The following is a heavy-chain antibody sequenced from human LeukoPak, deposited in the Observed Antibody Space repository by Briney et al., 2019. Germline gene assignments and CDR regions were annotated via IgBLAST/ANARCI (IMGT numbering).Heavy chain of an antibody. D-gene: IGHD6-6*01. CDR2: ISGSGDST. V-gene: IGHV3-21*01. J-gene: IGHJ4*02. CDR3: ASSTVRPSIAARRVDY. CDR1: GFTFSTYA. Sequence: GGSLRLSCAASGFTFSTYAVNWVRQAPGKGLEWVSTISGSGDSTYYADSVRGRFTISRDNAKNSLYLQMNSLRAEDTAVYYCASSTVRPSIAARRVDYWGQGTLVTVSS.